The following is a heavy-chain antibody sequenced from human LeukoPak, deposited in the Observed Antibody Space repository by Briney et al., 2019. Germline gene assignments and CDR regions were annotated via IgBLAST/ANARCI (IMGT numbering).Heavy chain of an antibody. D-gene: IGHD4-23*01. J-gene: IGHJ4*02. CDR2: IIPILGIA. Sequence: ASVKVSCKASGGTSSSYAISWVRQAPGQGLEWMGRIIPILGIANYAQKFQGRVTITADKSTSTAYMELSSLRSEDTAVYYCARDSGGNYLFDYWGQGTLVTVSS. V-gene: IGHV1-69*04. CDR1: GGTSSSYA. CDR3: ARDSGGNYLFDY.